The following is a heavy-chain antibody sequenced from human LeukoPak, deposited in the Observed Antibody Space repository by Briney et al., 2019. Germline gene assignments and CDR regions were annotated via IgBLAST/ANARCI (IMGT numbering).Heavy chain of an antibody. Sequence: GGSLRLSCAASGFTFSSYSMYWVRQAPGKGLEWVSYISGRSTTIYYPDSVKGRFTISRDNSKNTLYLQMNSLRAEDTAVYYCAKAHFPYYYYGMDVWGQGTTVTVSS. V-gene: IGHV3-48*01. D-gene: IGHD3-3*02. CDR2: ISGRSTTI. J-gene: IGHJ6*02. CDR3: AKAHFPYYYYGMDV. CDR1: GFTFSSYS.